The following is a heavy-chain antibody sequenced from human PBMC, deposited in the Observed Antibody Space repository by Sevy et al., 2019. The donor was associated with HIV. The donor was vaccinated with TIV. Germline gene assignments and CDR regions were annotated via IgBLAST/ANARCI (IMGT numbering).Heavy chain of an antibody. CDR2: IKSKADGGTI. V-gene: IGHV3-15*01. Sequence: GGSLRLSCAASGFTFTYAWMTWVRQAPGKGLEWVGRIKSKADGGTIDYAAPVQGRFTSSRDDSKKTLYLQMNSLKTEDTGVYYCSTDPIIVLLVTDGMDVWGQGTTVTVSS. CDR3: STDPIIVLLVTDGMDV. CDR1: GFTFTYAW. J-gene: IGHJ6*02. D-gene: IGHD2-8*02.